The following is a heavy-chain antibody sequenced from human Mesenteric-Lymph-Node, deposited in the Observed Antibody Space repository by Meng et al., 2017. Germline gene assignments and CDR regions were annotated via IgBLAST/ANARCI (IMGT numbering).Heavy chain of an antibody. CDR3: ARGELLWDY. Sequence: QVQLQESGTGLMQPSPTWSLTCTVSGGSISSGEYFWSWIRQPPGKGLEWIGYMDYRGSTFYNPSLKSRVTISVDTSKNQFSLKLSSVTAADTAVYFCARGELLWDYWGQGTLVTVSS. V-gene: IGHV4-30-4*01. J-gene: IGHJ4*02. CDR1: GGSISSGEYF. CDR2: MDYRGST. D-gene: IGHD2-2*01.